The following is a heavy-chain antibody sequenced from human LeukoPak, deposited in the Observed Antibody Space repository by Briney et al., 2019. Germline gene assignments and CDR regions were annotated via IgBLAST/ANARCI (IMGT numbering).Heavy chain of an antibody. D-gene: IGHD4-23*01. CDR2: IYYSGST. CDR3: ARQGTVVTLGHYYYGMDV. Sequence: SETLSLTCTVSGGSISSRSYYWGWIRQPPGKGLEWIGCIYYSGSTYYTPSLKSRVTISVDTSKNQFSLKLSSVTAADTAVYYCARQGTVVTLGHYYYGMDVWGQGTTVTVSS. J-gene: IGHJ6*02. V-gene: IGHV4-39*01. CDR1: GGSISSRSYY.